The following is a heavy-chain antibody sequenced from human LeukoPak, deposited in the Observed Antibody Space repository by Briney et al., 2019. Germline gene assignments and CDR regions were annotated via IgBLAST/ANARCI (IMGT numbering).Heavy chain of an antibody. J-gene: IGHJ4*02. D-gene: IGHD6-25*01. CDR1: GSSFTTYW. Sequence: GASLQISCKGSGSSFTTYWIGWVRQLPGKGLEWMGIIYPGDSDTRYSPFFQGQVTISADKSTSTAYLQWSSLKASDTAMYYCARHSGLAAAADYWGRGTLVTVSS. CDR2: IYPGDSDT. V-gene: IGHV5-51*01. CDR3: ARHSGLAAAADY.